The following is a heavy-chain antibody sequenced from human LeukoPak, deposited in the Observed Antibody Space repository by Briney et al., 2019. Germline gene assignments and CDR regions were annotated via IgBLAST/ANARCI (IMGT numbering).Heavy chain of an antibody. J-gene: IGHJ5*02. CDR2: IRHDGTDQ. V-gene: IGHV3-30*02. CDR1: GFTFS. D-gene: IGHD7-27*01. CDR3: AKDGNWASVS. Sequence: GGSLTLSCVGSGFTFSVHWVRQVPGKGLEWLTFIRHDGTDQRYADSVRGRFTISRDNSKNTVYLQMNSLRPEDTALYYCAKDGNWASVSWGQGTLVTVSS.